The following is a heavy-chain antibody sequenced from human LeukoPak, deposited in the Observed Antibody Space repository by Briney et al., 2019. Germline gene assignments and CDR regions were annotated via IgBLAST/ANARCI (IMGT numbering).Heavy chain of an antibody. CDR2: ISYDGSNK. V-gene: IGHV3-30*18. CDR3: AKANPPLYCGGDCYSRGFDP. J-gene: IGHJ5*02. CDR1: GFTFSSYG. Sequence: GGSLRLSCAASGFTFSSYGMHWVRQAPGKGLEWVAVISYDGSNKYYADSVKGRFTISRDNSKNTLYLQMNSLRAEDTAAYYCAKANPPLYCGGDCYSRGFDPWGQGTLVTVSS. D-gene: IGHD2-21*02.